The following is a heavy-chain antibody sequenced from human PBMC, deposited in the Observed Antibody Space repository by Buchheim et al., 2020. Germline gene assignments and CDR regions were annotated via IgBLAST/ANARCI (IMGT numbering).Heavy chain of an antibody. J-gene: IGHJ4*02. D-gene: IGHD6-13*01. V-gene: IGHV3-48*02. CDR3: ARGAAGRASFDY. CDR2: ITSTSSAV. Sequence: EVQLVESGGGLVQPGGSLRLSCAASGFTFSSYNMNWVRQAPGKGLEWVSYITSTSSAVYYADSVKGRFTISRDNAKESLYLQMNSRRDEDTALYYCARGAAGRASFDYWGQGIL. CDR1: GFTFSSYN.